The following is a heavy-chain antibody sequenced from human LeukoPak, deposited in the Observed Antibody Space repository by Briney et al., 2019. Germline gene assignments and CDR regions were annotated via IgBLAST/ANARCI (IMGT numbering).Heavy chain of an antibody. Sequence: GGSLRLSCTASGFTFGDYAMSWVRQAPGKGLEWVGFIRSKAYGGTTEYAASVKGRFTISRDDSKSIAYLQMNSLKTEDTAVYYCTRVEWELRFGYYFDSWGQGTLVTVSS. D-gene: IGHD1-26*01. V-gene: IGHV3-49*04. CDR3: TRVEWELRFGYYFDS. CDR2: IRSKAYGGTT. CDR1: GFTFGDYA. J-gene: IGHJ4*02.